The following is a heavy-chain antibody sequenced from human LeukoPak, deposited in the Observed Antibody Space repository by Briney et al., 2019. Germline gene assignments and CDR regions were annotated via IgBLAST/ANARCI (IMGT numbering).Heavy chain of an antibody. Sequence: GGSLRLSCAASGFTFNNYAMSWVRQAPGKGLEWVAVISYDGSNKYYADSVKGRFTISRDNSKNTLYLQMNSLRAEDTAVYYCARAGVYGRDAFDIWGQGTMVTVSS. CDR2: ISYDGSNK. V-gene: IGHV3-30*04. CDR1: GFTFNNYA. CDR3: ARAGVYGRDAFDI. J-gene: IGHJ3*02. D-gene: IGHD5/OR15-5a*01.